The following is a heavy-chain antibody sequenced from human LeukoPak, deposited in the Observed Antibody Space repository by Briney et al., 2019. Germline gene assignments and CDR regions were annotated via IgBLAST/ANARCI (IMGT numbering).Heavy chain of an antibody. CDR1: GFTFSSYA. Sequence: GGSLRLSCAASGFTFSSYAMHWVRQAPGKGLEWVAVISYDGSNKYYADSVKGRFTISRDNSKNTLYLQMNSLRAEDTAVYYCAREWAQGYYFDYWGQGTLVTVSS. J-gene: IGHJ4*02. V-gene: IGHV3-30*04. CDR3: AREWAQGYYFDY. CDR2: ISYDGSNK.